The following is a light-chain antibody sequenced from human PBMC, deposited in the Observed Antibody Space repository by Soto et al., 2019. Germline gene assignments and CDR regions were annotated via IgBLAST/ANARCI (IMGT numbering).Light chain of an antibody. CDR1: QGISSF. J-gene: IGKJ4*01. CDR2: AAS. Sequence: DIQLTQSPSFLSASIGDRVTITCRASQGISSFLAWYQQKPGKAPNLLIFAASTLQSGVPSRFTGSGSGTDFTLTISSLQPEDFATYYCQQFSGYPLTFGGGTKVEIK. CDR3: QQFSGYPLT. V-gene: IGKV1-9*01.